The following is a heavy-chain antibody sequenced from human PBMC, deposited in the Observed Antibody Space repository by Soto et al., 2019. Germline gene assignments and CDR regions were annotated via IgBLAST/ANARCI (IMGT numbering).Heavy chain of an antibody. CDR2: INHSGST. CDR3: ARRLGGLVAARPGAFDI. J-gene: IGHJ3*02. Sequence: ETLSLTCAVYGGSFSGYYWSWIRQPPGKGLEWIGEINHSGSTNYNPSLKSRVTISVDTSKNQFSLKLSSVTAADTAVYYCARRLGGLVAARPGAFDIRGQGTMVTVSS. V-gene: IGHV4-34*01. D-gene: IGHD6-6*01. CDR1: GGSFSGYY.